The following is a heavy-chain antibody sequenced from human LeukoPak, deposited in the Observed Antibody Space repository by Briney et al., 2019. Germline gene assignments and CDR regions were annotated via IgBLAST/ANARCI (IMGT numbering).Heavy chain of an antibody. D-gene: IGHD3-22*01. CDR2: ISSSGRYI. V-gene: IGHV3-21*01. Sequence: GGSLRLSCAASGFTLSSYTMNWVRQAPGKGLEWVSYISSSGRYIYYADSVKGRFTISRDNSKNTLYLQMNSLRAEDTALYYCAKDGARYYDRHYATRRDDAFDFWGQGTMVTVSS. CDR3: AKDGARYYDRHYATRRDDAFDF. CDR1: GFTLSSYT. J-gene: IGHJ3*01.